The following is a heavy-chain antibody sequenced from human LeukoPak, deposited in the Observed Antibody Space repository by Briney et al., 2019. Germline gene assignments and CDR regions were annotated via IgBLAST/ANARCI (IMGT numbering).Heavy chain of an antibody. D-gene: IGHD3-10*01. CDR2: IYYSGST. V-gene: IGHV4-30-4*08. Sequence: SETLSLTCTVSGGSFSSGDYYWNWIRQHPGKGLEWIGYIYYSGSTYYNPSLKSRVAISVDTSKNQFSLNLSSVTAADAAVYYCARVPLLRPKIDYWGQGTLVTVSS. CDR3: ARVPLLRPKIDY. CDR1: GGSFSSGDYY. J-gene: IGHJ4*02.